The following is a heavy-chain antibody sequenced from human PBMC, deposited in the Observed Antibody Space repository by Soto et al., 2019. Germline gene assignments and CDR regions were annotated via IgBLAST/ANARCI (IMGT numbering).Heavy chain of an antibody. J-gene: IGHJ4*02. V-gene: IGHV1-8*01. D-gene: IGHD7-27*01. Sequence: QVQLVQSGAEVKKPGASVKVSCKASRYTFTTYDINWMRQAPGQGLEWLGWMDPDSGNAGCAQKFQCRVTMTRSPSISTAYMELSSLTSEDTAIYYCAKNKRKPGDFDFWGQGTLVTVPS. CDR2: MDPDSGNA. CDR1: RYTFTTYD. CDR3: AKNKRKPGDFDF.